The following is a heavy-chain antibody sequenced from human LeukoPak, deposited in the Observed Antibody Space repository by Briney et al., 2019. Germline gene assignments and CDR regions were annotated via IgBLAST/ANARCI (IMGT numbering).Heavy chain of an antibody. D-gene: IGHD3-22*01. J-gene: IGHJ4*02. CDR1: GGSISSYY. CDR2: IYYSGST. CDR3: ARLQRVGDSGYYFDY. V-gene: IGHV4-59*08. Sequence: PSETLSLTCTVSGGSISSYYWSWIRQPPGKGLEWIAYIYYSGSTNYSPSLKSRLTISVDTSKNQFSLKLSSVTAADTAVYFCARLQRVGDSGYYFDYWGQGTLVTVSS.